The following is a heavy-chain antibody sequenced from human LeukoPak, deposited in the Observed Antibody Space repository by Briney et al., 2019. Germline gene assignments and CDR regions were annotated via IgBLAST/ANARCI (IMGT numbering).Heavy chain of an antibody. CDR1: GSIFTSYW. V-gene: IGHV5-51*01. CDR2: IYPGDSDT. Sequence: GEPLHISGQGSGSIFTSYWIGGARQLPGKGLEWMAIIYPGDSDTRYSPSFQGQVTISADKSISTAYLQWSSLKASDTAMYYCARSVYSSGWYDLDYWGQGTLVTVSS. D-gene: IGHD6-19*01. CDR3: ARSVYSSGWYDLDY. J-gene: IGHJ4*02.